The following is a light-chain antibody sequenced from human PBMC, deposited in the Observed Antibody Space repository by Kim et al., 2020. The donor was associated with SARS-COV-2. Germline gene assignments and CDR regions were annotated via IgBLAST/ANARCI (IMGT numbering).Light chain of an antibody. J-gene: IGLJ2*01. Sequence: PGQSITISCTGTSSDVVGYNYVSWYQQHPGKAPKLMIYDVRNRPSGVSNRFSGSKSGNTASLTISGLQAEDEADYYGSSYTSSSTLFGGGTKLTVL. CDR2: DVR. CDR3: SSYTSSSTL. CDR1: SSDVVGYNY. V-gene: IGLV2-14*03.